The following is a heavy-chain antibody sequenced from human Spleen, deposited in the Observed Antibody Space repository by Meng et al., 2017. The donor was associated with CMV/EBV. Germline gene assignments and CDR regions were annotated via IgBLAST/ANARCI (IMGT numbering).Heavy chain of an antibody. CDR1: GYTFTGYY. CDR3: ARDHSAYVDY. D-gene: IGHD5-18*01. CDR2: INPNSGGT. Sequence: ASVKVSCKASGYTFTGYYMHWVRQAPGQGLEWMGWINPNSGGTNYAQKFQGRVTMTRDTSISTAYMEVTRLTSDDTAVYYCARDHSAYVDYWGQGTLVTVPQ. V-gene: IGHV1-2*02. J-gene: IGHJ4*02.